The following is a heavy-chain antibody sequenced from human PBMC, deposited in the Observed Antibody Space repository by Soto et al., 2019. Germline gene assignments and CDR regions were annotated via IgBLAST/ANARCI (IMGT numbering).Heavy chain of an antibody. CDR2: ISSSSSYI. CDR3: ARDIAVAGTGGPRHDAFDI. CDR1: GFTFSSYS. D-gene: IGHD6-19*01. J-gene: IGHJ3*02. Sequence: GGSLRLSCAASGFTFSSYSMNWVRQAPGKGLEWVSSISSSSSYIYYADSVKGRFTISRDNAKNSLYLQMNSLRAEDTAVYYCARDIAVAGTGGPRHDAFDIWGQGTMVTVSS. V-gene: IGHV3-21*01.